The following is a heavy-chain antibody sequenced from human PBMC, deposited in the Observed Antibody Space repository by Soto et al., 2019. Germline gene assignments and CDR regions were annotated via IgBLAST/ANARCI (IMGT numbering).Heavy chain of an antibody. J-gene: IGHJ6*01. CDR1: VGSISSGCYY. D-gene: IGHD3-3*01. V-gene: IGHV4-31*03. CDR2: IYYSGST. CDR3: ARDQKEIFGRMDF. Sequence: PSETLSLTCTVSVGSISSGCYYLSWILHHPGKGLEWIGYIYYSGSTYYNPSLKSRVTISVDTSKNQFSLKLSSVTAADTAVYYGARDQKEIFGRMDFWGQGTTVTLSS.